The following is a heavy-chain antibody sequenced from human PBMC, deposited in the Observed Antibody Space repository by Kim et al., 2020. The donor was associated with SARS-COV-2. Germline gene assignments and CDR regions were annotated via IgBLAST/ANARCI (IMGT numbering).Heavy chain of an antibody. CDR2: IYPRGST. V-gene: IGHV4-30-4*01. CDR1: GGSISSGDYF. J-gene: IGHJ6*02. D-gene: IGHD6-13*01. Sequence: SETLSLTCTVSGGSISSGDYFLTWIRQPPGKGLEWIGSIYPRGSTYYNPSLQSRLTISLDASGNQFSLKLRSVTAADTAVYFCARAKAGGYLRPHYYYYGMDVWGQGTTVTVSS. CDR3: ARAKAGGYLRPHYYYYGMDV.